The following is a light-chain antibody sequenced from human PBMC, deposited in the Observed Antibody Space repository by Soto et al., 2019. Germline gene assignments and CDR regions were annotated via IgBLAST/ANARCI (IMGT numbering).Light chain of an antibody. J-gene: IGKJ3*01. CDR3: QQYGSSPPIT. Sequence: EIVLTQSPGTLSLSPGERATLSCRASQSVSSSYLAWYQQKPGQAPRLLIYGASSRATGIPDRFSGSGSGTDVTLTISRLEPEDFAEYYCQQYGSSPPITFGPGTKVDIK. V-gene: IGKV3-20*01. CDR1: QSVSSSY. CDR2: GAS.